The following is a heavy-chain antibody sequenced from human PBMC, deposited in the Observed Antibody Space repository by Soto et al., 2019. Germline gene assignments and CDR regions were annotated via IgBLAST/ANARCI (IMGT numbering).Heavy chain of an antibody. Sequence: PSETLDLGCAFSCGSICSSDWSGIRRHPGKGLEWIAYIYDTGISGYTPSTSYNPSLKSRVTMSVDTSKSQFSLKLTSVTAADTAVYYCARGEDAFFYYGLDVWGQGITVTGSS. CDR1: CGSICSSD. CDR3: ARGEDAFFYYGLDV. CDR2: IYDTGISGYTPST. J-gene: IGHJ6*02. V-gene: IGHV4-59*01.